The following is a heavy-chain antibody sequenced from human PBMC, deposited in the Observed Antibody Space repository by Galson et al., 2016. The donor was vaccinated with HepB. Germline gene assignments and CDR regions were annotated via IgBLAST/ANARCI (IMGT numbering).Heavy chain of an antibody. J-gene: IGHJ1*01. V-gene: IGHV3-23*01. D-gene: IGHD3-10*01. Sequence: SLRLSCAASGFTFSSWPMAWVRQAPGKGLEWVSAITGGGDDFFADASVEDRFTISRDNSKNTCHLQMSRLRDADTATYCSATRGPRDFIVGSGYFQDWGRGTRVIVSS. CDR1: GFTFSSWP. CDR3: ATRGPRDFIVGSGYFQD. CDR2: ITGGGDDF.